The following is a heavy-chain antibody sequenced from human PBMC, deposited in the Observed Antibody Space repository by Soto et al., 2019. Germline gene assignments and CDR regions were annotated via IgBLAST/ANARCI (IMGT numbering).Heavy chain of an antibody. D-gene: IGHD3-22*01. V-gene: IGHV3-74*01. CDR1: GFTFSSHW. J-gene: IGHJ4*02. CDR2: INSDGSST. CDR3: AREVDDNSGYYEDY. Sequence: GGSLRLSCAASGFTFSSHWMHWVRQAPGKGLVWVSRINSDGSSTTYADSVKGRFTISRDNAKNTLYLQMNSLRAEDTAVYYCAREVDDNSGYYEDYWGQGTLVTVSS.